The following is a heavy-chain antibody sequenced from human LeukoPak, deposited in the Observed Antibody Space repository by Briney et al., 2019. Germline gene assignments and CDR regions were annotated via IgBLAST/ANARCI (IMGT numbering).Heavy chain of an antibody. CDR2: IDTSGSS. D-gene: IGHD6-19*01. CDR3: ASLRYSSGWYEGYYFDY. Sequence: PSETLSLTCTVSGGSISSGSYHWSWIRQPAGKGLEWIGRIDTSGSSNYNPSLKSRVTISVDTSKNQFSLKLSSVTAADTAVYYCASLRYSSGWYEGYYFDYWGQGTLVTVSS. CDR1: GGSISSGSYH. J-gene: IGHJ4*02. V-gene: IGHV4-61*02.